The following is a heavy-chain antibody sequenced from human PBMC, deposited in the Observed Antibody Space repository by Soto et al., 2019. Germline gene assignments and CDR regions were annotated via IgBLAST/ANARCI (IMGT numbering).Heavy chain of an antibody. CDR1: GFTFSSYA. J-gene: IGHJ4*02. Sequence: GGSLRLSCAASGFTFSSYAMIWVRQAPGKGLEWVSSFSGNSDNTYYADSVKGRFTISRDNSKDTLYLQMNSLRVEDTALYFCAKGIDGSSYSAVGYWGQGTLVTVSS. CDR3: AKGIDGSSYSAVGY. D-gene: IGHD3-10*01. V-gene: IGHV3-23*01. CDR2: FSGNSDNT.